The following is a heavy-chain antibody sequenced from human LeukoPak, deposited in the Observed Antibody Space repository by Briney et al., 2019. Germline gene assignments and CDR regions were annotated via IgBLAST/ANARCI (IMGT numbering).Heavy chain of an antibody. CDR3: ARGGEDIVVVVAATQSLYFDY. CDR1: GVSISSGGYY. Sequence: SETLSLTCTVSGVSISSGGYYWRWIREPPGKGLEWSGYIYYSGSTYYNPSLKSRVTISVDTSKNQFSLKLSSVTAADTAVYYCARGGEDIVVVVAATQSLYFDYWGQGTLVTVSS. V-gene: IGHV4-31*03. J-gene: IGHJ4*02. D-gene: IGHD2-15*01. CDR2: IYYSGST.